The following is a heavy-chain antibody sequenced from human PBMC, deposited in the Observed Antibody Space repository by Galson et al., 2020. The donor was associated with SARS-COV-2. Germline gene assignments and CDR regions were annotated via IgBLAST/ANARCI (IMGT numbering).Heavy chain of an antibody. CDR2: TSHDGSEK. CDR3: ANLGIAVALVDY. J-gene: IGHJ4*02. Sequence: GESLKISCAASGFTFSSHGMHWVRQAPGKGLEWVAATSHDGSEKHYADSVKGRFTISRDNSQNTLYLQMNSLRAEDTAVYYCANLGIAVALVDYWGQGTLVTVSS. V-gene: IGHV3-30*18. D-gene: IGHD6-19*01. CDR1: GFTFSSHG.